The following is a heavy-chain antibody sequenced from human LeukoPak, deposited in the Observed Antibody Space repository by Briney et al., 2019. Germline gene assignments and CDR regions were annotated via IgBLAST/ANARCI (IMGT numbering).Heavy chain of an antibody. Sequence: SQTLSLTCAISGDSVSSNSAAWNWIRQSPSRGLEWLGRTYYRSKWYNDYAVSVKSRITINPDTSKNQFSLQLNSVTAADTAIYYCATISWPGRGSRFDPWGQGTLVTVSS. CDR3: ATISWPGRGSRFDP. J-gene: IGHJ5*02. CDR2: TYYRSKWYN. D-gene: IGHD5-24*01. V-gene: IGHV6-1*01. CDR1: GDSVSSNSAA.